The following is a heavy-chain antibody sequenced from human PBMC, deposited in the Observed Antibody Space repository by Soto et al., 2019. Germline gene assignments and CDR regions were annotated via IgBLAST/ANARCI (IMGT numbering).Heavy chain of an antibody. D-gene: IGHD2-2*03. Sequence: SVKITCKASGGTFSSYAIRWVRQAPGQGLEWMGGIIPIFGTSNYAQKFKGRVTITADTSTSTAYMELSSLRSEDTAVYYCASLSGYCRSTSCYCEYWGQRTMVTGSS. CDR1: GGTFSSYA. J-gene: IGHJ4*02. CDR2: IIPIFGTS. V-gene: IGHV1-69*06. CDR3: ASLSGYCRSTSCYCEY.